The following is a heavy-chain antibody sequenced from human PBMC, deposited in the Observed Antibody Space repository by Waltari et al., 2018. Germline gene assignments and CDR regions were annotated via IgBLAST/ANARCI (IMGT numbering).Heavy chain of an antibody. CDR2: IIPIFGTA. CDR3: ARDPGDYDFWSGYYSRYFDL. V-gene: IGHV1-69*12. D-gene: IGHD3-3*01. CDR1: GGTFSSYA. J-gene: IGHJ2*01. Sequence: QVQLVQSGAEVKKPGSSVKVSCKASGGTFSSYAISWVRQAPGQGLEWMGGIIPIFGTANYAQKFQGRVTITADESTSTAYMELSSLRSEDTAVYYCARDPGDYDFWSGYYSRYFDLWGRGTLVTVSS.